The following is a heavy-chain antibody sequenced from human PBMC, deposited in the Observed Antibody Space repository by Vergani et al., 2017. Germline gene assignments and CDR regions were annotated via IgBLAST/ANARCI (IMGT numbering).Heavy chain of an antibody. CDR3: ARGGGANWFDP. D-gene: IGHD1-26*01. J-gene: IGHJ5*02. CDR1: GGSFSGYY. Sequence: QVQLQQWGAGLLKPSETLSLTCAVHGGSFSGYYWSWIRQPPGEGLEWIGEINHSGSTNYNPSLKSRVTISVDTSKNQFSLKLSSVTAADTAVYYCARGGGANWFDPWGQGTLVTVSS. CDR2: INHSGST. V-gene: IGHV4-34*01.